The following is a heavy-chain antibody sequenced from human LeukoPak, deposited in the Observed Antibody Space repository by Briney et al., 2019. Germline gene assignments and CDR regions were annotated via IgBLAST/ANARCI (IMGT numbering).Heavy chain of an antibody. D-gene: IGHD3-10*01. V-gene: IGHV3-7*01. CDR2: IKQDGSEK. CDR3: AREIQGDDYFDY. J-gene: IGHJ4*02. CDR1: RFTFSTYW. Sequence: GGSLRLSCAASRFTFSTYWMSWVRQAPGEGLEWVANIKQDGSEKYYVDSVKGRFTIPGDNAKNSLYLQMNSLRAEDTAVYYCAREIQGDDYFDYWGQGTLVTVSS.